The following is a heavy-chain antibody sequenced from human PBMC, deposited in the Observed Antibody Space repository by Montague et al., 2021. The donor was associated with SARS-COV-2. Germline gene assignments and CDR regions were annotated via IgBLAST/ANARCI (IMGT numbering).Heavy chain of an antibody. D-gene: IGHD4-17*01. V-gene: IGHV3-15*01. J-gene: IGHJ4*02. CDR2: IRGKGDGGTI. Sequence: SLRLSCAASGFTFTNAWMSWVRQAPGKGLEWVGRIRGKGDGGTIEYAAPMKGRFTISRDDSITTLYLQMDSLETDDTAVYYCTTGHGDYPRWGQGTLVTVSS. CDR1: GFTFTNAW. CDR3: TTGHGDYPR.